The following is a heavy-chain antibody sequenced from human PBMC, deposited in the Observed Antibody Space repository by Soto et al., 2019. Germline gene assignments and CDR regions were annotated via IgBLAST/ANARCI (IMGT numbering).Heavy chain of an antibody. CDR3: ARDQANDFWSGHGSFDI. CDR2: INWNGGST. D-gene: IGHD3-3*01. CDR1: GFTFDDYG. J-gene: IGHJ3*02. Sequence: EVQLVESGGGVVRPGGSLRLSCEASGFTFDDYGMSWVRQAPGKGLEWVSGINWNGGSTGYADSVKGGFTISRDNAKNSLYLQMNSLRAEDTALYYCARDQANDFWSGHGSFDIWGQGTMVTVSS. V-gene: IGHV3-20*04.